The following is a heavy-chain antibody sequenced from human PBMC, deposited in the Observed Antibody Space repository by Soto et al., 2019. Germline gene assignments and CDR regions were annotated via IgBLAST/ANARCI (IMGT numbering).Heavy chain of an antibody. V-gene: IGHV1-18*01. Sequence: GAPVEVSWEGSGVGFTSYSMWWVRQAPRKKPEWMGWISAYNGNTNYAQKLQGRVTMTTDTSTSTAYMELRSLRSEDTAVYYCARDGDHDYGDSITSGMDVWGQGTTVTVSS. CDR1: GVGFTSYS. D-gene: IGHD4-17*01. CDR2: ISAYNGNT. CDR3: ARDGDHDYGDSITSGMDV. J-gene: IGHJ6*02.